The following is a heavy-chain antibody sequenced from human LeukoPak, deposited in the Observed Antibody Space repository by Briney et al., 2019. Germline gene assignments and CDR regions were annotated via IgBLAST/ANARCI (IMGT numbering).Heavy chain of an antibody. CDR2: INWNSDSI. D-gene: IGHD5-12*01. J-gene: IGHJ4*02. CDR1: GFTFDDYA. Sequence: GGSLRLSCAVSGFTFDDYAMHWVRQVPGKGLEWVSGINWNSDSIGYEDSVKGRFTTSRDNAKNSLYLQMSSLRAEDTAFYYCAINGGGDSGYGNFDYWGQGTLVTVSS. CDR3: AINGGGDSGYGNFDY. V-gene: IGHV3-9*01.